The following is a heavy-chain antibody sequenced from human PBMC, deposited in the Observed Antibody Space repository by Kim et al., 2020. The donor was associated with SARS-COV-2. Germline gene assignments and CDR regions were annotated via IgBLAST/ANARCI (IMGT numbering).Heavy chain of an antibody. D-gene: IGHD6-13*01. CDR3: ARGIPGIAAAGTKETENFDY. J-gene: IGHJ4*01. Sequence: SETLSLTCAVYGGSFSGYYWSWIRQPPGKGLEWIGEINHSGSTNYNPSLKSRVTISVDTSKNQFSLKLSSVTAADTAVYYCARGIPGIAAAGTKETENFDYWGHGTLVTVSS. V-gene: IGHV4-34*01. CDR2: INHSGST. CDR1: GGSFSGYY.